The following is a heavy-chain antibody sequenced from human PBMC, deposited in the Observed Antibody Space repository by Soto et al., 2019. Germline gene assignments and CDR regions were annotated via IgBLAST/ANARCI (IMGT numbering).Heavy chain of an antibody. V-gene: IGHV4-61*08. CDR2: IYYSGST. CDR3: ARGPPHHY. CDR1: GGPISSGGYY. Sequence: SETLSLTCAVSGGPISSGGYYWSWIRQPPGKGLEWIGYIYYSGSTNYNPSLKSRVTISVDTSKNQFSLTLSSVTAADTAVYYCARGPPHHYWGQGTLVTVSS. J-gene: IGHJ4*02.